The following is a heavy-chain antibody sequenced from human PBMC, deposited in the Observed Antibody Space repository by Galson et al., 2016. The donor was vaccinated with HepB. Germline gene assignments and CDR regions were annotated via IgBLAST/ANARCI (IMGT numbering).Heavy chain of an antibody. D-gene: IGHD2-15*01. V-gene: IGHV3-23*01. CDR3: AKQGYCSGDICYSVPDS. CDR2: ISGPGDFT. CDR1: GFNFRSYA. Sequence: SLRLSCAASGFNFRSYAMTWVRQAPGKGLEWLSVISGPGDFTAYADSVKGRFTISRDNSKNTLYLQMNNPGAEDTALYYCAKQGYCSGDICYSVPDSWGQGTRVTVSS. J-gene: IGHJ4*02.